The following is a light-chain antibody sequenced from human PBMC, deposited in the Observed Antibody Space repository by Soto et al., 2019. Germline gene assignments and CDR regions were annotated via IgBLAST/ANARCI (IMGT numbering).Light chain of an antibody. Sequence: EIVVTQSAATLSASPGERATVSCRASQSVSSYLAWYQQKPGQAPRLLIYDASNRATGIPARFSGSGSQTDFTLTIIRLEPEDFAVYYCQQYGTSPRTFGQGTKVDIK. CDR1: QSVSSY. V-gene: IGKV3-11*01. CDR3: QQYGTSPRT. CDR2: DAS. J-gene: IGKJ1*01.